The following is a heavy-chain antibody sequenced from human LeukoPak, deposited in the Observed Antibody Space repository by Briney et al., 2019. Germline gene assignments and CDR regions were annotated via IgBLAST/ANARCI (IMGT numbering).Heavy chain of an antibody. CDR1: GGTFRSYA. V-gene: IGHV1-69*13. CDR2: VIPIFGTA. CDR3: ASDDCSSTSCYTPGAYYFDY. D-gene: IGHD2-2*02. J-gene: IGHJ4*02. Sequence: SVKVSCKASGGTFRSYAISWVRQAPGQGLEWMGGVIPIFGTANYAQKFQGRVTITADESTSTAYMELSSLRSEDTAVYYCASDDCSSTSCYTPGAYYFDYWGQGTLVTVSS.